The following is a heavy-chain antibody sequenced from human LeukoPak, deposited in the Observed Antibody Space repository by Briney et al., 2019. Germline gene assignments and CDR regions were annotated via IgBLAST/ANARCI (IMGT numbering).Heavy chain of an antibody. CDR2: IYHSGST. V-gene: IGHV4-38-2*01. CDR3: VRLAPAGYSYGRGVFDY. CDR1: GYSISSGYY. D-gene: IGHD5-18*01. J-gene: IGHJ4*02. Sequence: PSETLSLTCAVSGYSISSGYYWGWIRQPPGKGLEWIGSIYHSGSTYYNPSLKSRVTISVDTSKDQFSLKLSSVTAADTAVYYCVRLAPAGYSYGRGVFDYWGQGTLVTVSS.